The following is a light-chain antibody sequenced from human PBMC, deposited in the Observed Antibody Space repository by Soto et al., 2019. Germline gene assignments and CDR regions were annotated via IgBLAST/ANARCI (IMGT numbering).Light chain of an antibody. CDR3: CSYAGSSLLV. CDR1: SSDVGSYNL. Sequence: QSVLTQPASVSGSPGHSITISCTGASSDVGSYNLVSWYQHLPGKAPKLIIYEVTERPSGISSRFSGSKSGNTASLTISGLQGEDEAYYYCCSYAGSSLLVFGGGTKSPS. V-gene: IGLV2-23*02. J-gene: IGLJ3*02. CDR2: EVT.